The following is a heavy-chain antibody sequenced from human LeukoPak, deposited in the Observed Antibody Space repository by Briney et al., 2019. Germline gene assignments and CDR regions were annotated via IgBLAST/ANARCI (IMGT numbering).Heavy chain of an antibody. Sequence: PGGSLRLSCAASGFTFSSYSMNWVRQAPGKGLEWVSSISSSSSYVYYADSVKGRFTISRDNAKNSLYLQMNSLRAEDTAVYYCARVSGGESGGYELDYWGQGTLVTVSS. D-gene: IGHD5-12*01. CDR1: GFTFSSYS. V-gene: IGHV3-21*01. CDR2: ISSSSSYV. CDR3: ARVSGGESGGYELDY. J-gene: IGHJ4*02.